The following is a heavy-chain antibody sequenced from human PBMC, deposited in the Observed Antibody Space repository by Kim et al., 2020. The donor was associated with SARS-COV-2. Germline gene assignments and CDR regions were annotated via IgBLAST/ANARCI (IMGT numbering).Heavy chain of an antibody. Sequence: ASVKVSCKASGYTFTGYYMHWVRQAPGQGLEWMGRINPNSGGTNYAQKFQGRVTMTRDTSISTAYMELSRLRSDDTAVYYCARDPTHSSSWYVALNYYYYYGMDVWGQGTTVTVSS. D-gene: IGHD6-13*01. CDR3: ARDPTHSSSWYVALNYYYYYGMDV. J-gene: IGHJ6*02. CDR2: INPNSGGT. V-gene: IGHV1-2*06. CDR1: GYTFTGYY.